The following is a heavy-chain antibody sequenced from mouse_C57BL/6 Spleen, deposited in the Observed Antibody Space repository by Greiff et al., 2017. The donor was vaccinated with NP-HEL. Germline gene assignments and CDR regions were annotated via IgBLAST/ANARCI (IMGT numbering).Heavy chain of an antibody. J-gene: IGHJ3*01. CDR1: GYTFTSYW. CDR3: ASRQLRLPAWFAY. Sequence: QVQLQQPGAELVRPGSSVKLSCKASGYTFTSYWMDWVKQRPGQGLEWIGNIYPSDSETHYNQKFKDKATLTVDKSSSTAYMQLSSLTSEDSAVSDCASRQLRLPAWFAYWGQGTLVTVSA. V-gene: IGHV1-61*01. CDR2: IYPSDSET. D-gene: IGHD3-2*02.